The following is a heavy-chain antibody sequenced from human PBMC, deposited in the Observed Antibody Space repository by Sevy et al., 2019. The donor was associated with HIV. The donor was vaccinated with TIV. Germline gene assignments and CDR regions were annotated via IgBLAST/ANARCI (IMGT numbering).Heavy chain of an antibody. CDR3: ARSGAFCSSTSCRYGMDV. Sequence: ASVKVSCKASGYTFTGYYMHWVRQAPGQGLEWMGRINPKRGGTNYAQKFQGRVTMNRDTSISTAYMELSRLGSDDTAVYYCARSGAFCSSTSCRYGMDVWGQGTTVTVSS. CDR2: INPKRGGT. CDR1: GYTFTGYY. D-gene: IGHD2-2*01. J-gene: IGHJ6*02. V-gene: IGHV1-2*06.